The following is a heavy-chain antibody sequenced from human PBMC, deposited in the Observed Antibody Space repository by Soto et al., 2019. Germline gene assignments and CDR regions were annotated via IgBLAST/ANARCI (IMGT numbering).Heavy chain of an antibody. CDR1: GFTFSSYG. V-gene: IGHV3-33*01. Sequence: GGSLRLSCAASGFTFSSYGMHWVRQAPGKGLEWVAVIWYDGSNKYYADSVKGRFTISRDNSKNTLYLQMNSLRAEDTAVYYCARGRFLVRGVIITAAYYFDYWGQGTLVTVSS. CDR3: ARGRFLVRGVIITAAYYFDY. J-gene: IGHJ4*02. D-gene: IGHD3-10*01. CDR2: IWYDGSNK.